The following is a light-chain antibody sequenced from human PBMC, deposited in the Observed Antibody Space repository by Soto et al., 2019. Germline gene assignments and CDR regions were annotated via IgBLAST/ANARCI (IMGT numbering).Light chain of an antibody. CDR3: QHYSLYSPWT. J-gene: IGKJ1*01. CDR2: AAS. Sequence: DIQMTQSPSSLSASLGDIVTITCRSSQSISSYLNWYQQKPGKAPKLLIYAASSLQSGVPSRFSGSGSGTEFTLTISSLQPDDSATYYCQHYSLYSPWTFGQGTKVDIK. V-gene: IGKV1-39*01. CDR1: QSISSY.